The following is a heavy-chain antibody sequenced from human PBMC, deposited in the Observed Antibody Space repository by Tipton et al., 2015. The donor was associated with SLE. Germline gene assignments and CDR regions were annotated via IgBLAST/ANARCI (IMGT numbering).Heavy chain of an antibody. J-gene: IGHJ4*02. D-gene: IGHD3-10*01. V-gene: IGHV3-7*01. CDR1: GFTVSSNY. CDR3: AKGGYYGSSREFDY. CDR2: IKQDGSEK. Sequence: SLRLSCAASGFTVSSNYMSWVRQAPGKGLEWVANIKQDGSEKYYVDSVKGRFTISRDNAKNSLYLQMNSLRADDTAVYYCAKGGYYGSSREFDYWGQGTLVTVSS.